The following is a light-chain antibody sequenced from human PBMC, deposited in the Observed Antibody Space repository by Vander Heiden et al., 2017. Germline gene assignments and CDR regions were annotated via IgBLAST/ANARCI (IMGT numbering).Light chain of an antibody. J-gene: IGKJ3*01. CDR1: QSVSSY. V-gene: IGKV3-11*01. CDR3: QQRSNWPPIFT. CDR2: DAS. Sequence: EIVLTQSPATLSLSPGERATLSCRASQSVSSYLAWYQQKPGQAPRLLINDASNRATGIPARFSGSGSGTDFTLTISSLEPGDFAVYYCQQRSNWPPIFTFGPGTKVDIK.